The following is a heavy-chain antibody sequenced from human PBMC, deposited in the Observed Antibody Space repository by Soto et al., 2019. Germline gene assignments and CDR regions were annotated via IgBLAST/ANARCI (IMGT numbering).Heavy chain of an antibody. CDR1: GLNFSNAG. CDR2: IKSKTDGGTT. CDR3: TTETPSYYDSSGYYPSDAFDI. Sequence: PGGSLRVSCAAAGLNFSNAGMNWVRQAPGKGLEWVGRIKSKTDGGTTDYAAPVKGRFTISRDDSKNTLYLQMNSLKTEDTAVYYCTTETPSYYDSSGYYPSDAFDIWGQGTMVTVSS. V-gene: IGHV3-15*07. J-gene: IGHJ3*02. D-gene: IGHD3-22*01.